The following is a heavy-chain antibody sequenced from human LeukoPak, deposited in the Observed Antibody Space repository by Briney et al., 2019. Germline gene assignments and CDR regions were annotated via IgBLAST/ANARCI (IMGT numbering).Heavy chain of an antibody. J-gene: IGHJ6*02. CDR1: GDSVSSNSAA. D-gene: IGHD6-13*01. Sequence: SQTLSLTCAISGDSVSSNSAAWNWMRQSPSRGLEWLGRTYYRSKWYNDYAVSVKSRITINPDTSKNQFSLQLNSVTPEDTAVYYCARVLNSSSWYWGHYYYGMDVWGQGTTVTVSS. V-gene: IGHV6-1*01. CDR3: ARVLNSSSWYWGHYYYGMDV. CDR2: TYYRSKWYN.